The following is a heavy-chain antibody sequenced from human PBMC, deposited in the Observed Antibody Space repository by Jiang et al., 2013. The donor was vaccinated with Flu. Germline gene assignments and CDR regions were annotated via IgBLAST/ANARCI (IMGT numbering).Heavy chain of an antibody. CDR2: FSYDGTTK. CDR1: GFTFNSYV. D-gene: IGHD5-18*01. Sequence: VQLLESGGGVVQPGRSLRLSCVASGFTFNSYVMHWVRQAPGKGLEWVALFSYDGTTKIYADSVRGRFTISRDDSKNTLYLQMNSLRAEDTAMYYCARDLDTNLIHYLGYWGQGPWSPSPQ. J-gene: IGHJ4*02. V-gene: IGHV3-30-3*01. CDR3: ARDLDTNLIHYLGY.